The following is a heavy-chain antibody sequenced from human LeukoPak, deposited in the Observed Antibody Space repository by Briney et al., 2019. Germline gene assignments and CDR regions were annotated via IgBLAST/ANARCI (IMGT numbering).Heavy chain of an antibody. CDR1: GGSFSGYY. CDR2: INHSGST. J-gene: IGHJ4*02. Sequence: SETLSLTCAVYGGSFSGYYWSWIRQPPGKGLEWIGEINHSGSTNCNPSLKSRVTISVDTSKNQFSLKLSSVTAADTAVYYCARHRRIQLWLRGSFFDYWGQGTLVTVSS. CDR3: ARHRRIQLWLRGSFFDY. V-gene: IGHV4-34*01. D-gene: IGHD5-18*01.